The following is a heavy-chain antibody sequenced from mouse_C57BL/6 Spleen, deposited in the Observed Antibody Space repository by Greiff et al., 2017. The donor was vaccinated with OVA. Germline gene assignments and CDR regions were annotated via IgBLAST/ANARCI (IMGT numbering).Heavy chain of an antibody. D-gene: IGHD2-4*01. Sequence: EVKLEESGGGLVQPGGSMKLSCVASGFTFSNYWMNWVRQSPEKGLEWVAQIRLKSDNYATHYAESVKGRFTISRDDSKSSVYLQMNNLRAEDTGIYYCTGPYDWAWFAYWGQGTLVTVSA. CDR1: GFTFSNYW. J-gene: IGHJ3*01. CDR3: TGPYDWAWFAY. CDR2: IRLKSDNYAT. V-gene: IGHV6-3*01.